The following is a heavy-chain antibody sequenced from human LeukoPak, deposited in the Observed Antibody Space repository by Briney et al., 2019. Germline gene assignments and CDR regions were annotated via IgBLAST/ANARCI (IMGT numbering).Heavy chain of an antibody. D-gene: IGHD4-17*01. V-gene: IGHV3-7*05. CDR1: GVTFSSYW. CDR2: IKRDGSGE. Sequence: GGSLRLSCAASGVTFSSYWMSWVRQAPGKGLEWVAPIKRDGSGEYYVDSVKGRFTISRDNAKNSLYLQMNSLRAEDTAVYYCARDPTVTNFHDAFDIWGQGTMVTVSS. J-gene: IGHJ3*02. CDR3: ARDPTVTNFHDAFDI.